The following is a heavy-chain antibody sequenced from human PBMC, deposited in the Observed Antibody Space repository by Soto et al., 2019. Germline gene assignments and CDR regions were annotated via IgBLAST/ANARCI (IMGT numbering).Heavy chain of an antibody. V-gene: IGHV4-39*02. J-gene: IGHJ4*02. Sequence: PSETLSLTCTVSGGSISSSSYYWGWIRQPPGKGLEWIGSIYYSGSTYYNPSLKSRVTISVDTSKNQFSLKLSSVTAADTAVYYCATDYYDSSGYPVVWGQGTLVTVSS. CDR2: IYYSGST. D-gene: IGHD3-22*01. CDR1: GGSISSSSYY. CDR3: ATDYYDSSGYPVV.